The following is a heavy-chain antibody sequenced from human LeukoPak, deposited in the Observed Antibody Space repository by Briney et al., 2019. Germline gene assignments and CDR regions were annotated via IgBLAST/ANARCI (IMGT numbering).Heavy chain of an antibody. J-gene: IGHJ6*03. CDR3: AKDKISYMDV. Sequence: GGSLRLSCAASGFTFSSYSMNWVRQAPGKGLEWVAVIWYDGSNKYYADSVKGRFTISRDNSKNTLYLQMNSLRAEDTAVYYCAKDKISYMDVWGKGTTVTVSS. CDR2: IWYDGSNK. CDR1: GFTFSSYS. V-gene: IGHV3-30*02.